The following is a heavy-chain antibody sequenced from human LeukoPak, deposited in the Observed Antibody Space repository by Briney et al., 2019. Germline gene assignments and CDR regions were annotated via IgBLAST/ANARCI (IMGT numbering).Heavy chain of an antibody. CDR3: ARDLNYGGNSGFDY. J-gene: IGHJ4*02. Sequence: TSQTLSLTCTVSGGSINSGGYYWSWIRQHPGKGLEWIGHIYYSGSTYYNPSLKSRATISADTSKNQFSLNLSSVTAADTAVYYCARDLNYGGNSGFDYWGQGTLVTVSS. CDR1: GGSINSGGYY. D-gene: IGHD4-23*01. V-gene: IGHV4-31*03. CDR2: IYYSGST.